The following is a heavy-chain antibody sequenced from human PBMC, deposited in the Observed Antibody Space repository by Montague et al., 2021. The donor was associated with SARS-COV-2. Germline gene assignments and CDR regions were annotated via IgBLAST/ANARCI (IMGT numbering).Heavy chain of an antibody. CDR3: ARGFDI. CDR2: IYYSEST. CDR1: GGSIRSYY. Sequence: SETLSLTCTVSGGSIRSYYWSWIRQPPGTGLEWVGYIYYSESTNSNPSLKSRVTISVDTSRSQFSLKLSAVTAADAAVYYCARGFDIWGQGTMVTVSS. V-gene: IGHV4-59*01. J-gene: IGHJ3*02.